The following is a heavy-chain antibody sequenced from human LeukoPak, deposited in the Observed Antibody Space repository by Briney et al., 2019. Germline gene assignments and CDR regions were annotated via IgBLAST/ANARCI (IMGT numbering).Heavy chain of an antibody. CDR2: IIPIFGTA. CDR1: GCTFSSYA. D-gene: IGHD3-22*01. V-gene: IGHV1-69*13. J-gene: IGHJ4*02. CDR3: ARAYYYDSSGPRSQFDY. Sequence: GASVKVSCKASGCTFSSYAISWVRQPPGQGLEWMGGIIPIFGTANYAQKFQGRVTIAADESTSTAYMELSSLRSEDTAVYYCARAYYYDSSGPRSQFDYWGQGTLVTVSS.